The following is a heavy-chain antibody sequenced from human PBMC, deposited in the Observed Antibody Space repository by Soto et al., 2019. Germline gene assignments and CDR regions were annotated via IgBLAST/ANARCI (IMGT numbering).Heavy chain of an antibody. J-gene: IGHJ5*02. CDR1: GGSISSSSYY. Sequence: SETLSLTCTVSGGSISSSSYYWGWIRQPPGKGLEWIGSIYYSGSTYYNPSLKSRVTISVDTSKNQFSLKLSSVTAADTAVYYCARPVAVAGTGWFDPWGQGTLVTVSS. D-gene: IGHD6-19*01. CDR2: IYYSGST. V-gene: IGHV4-39*01. CDR3: ARPVAVAGTGWFDP.